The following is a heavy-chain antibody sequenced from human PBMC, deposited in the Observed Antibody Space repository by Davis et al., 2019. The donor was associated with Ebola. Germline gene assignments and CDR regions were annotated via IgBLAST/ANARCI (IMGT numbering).Heavy chain of an antibody. CDR1: GASISSYY. CDR3: ARPPFSSSFFFDY. V-gene: IGHV4-59*08. J-gene: IGHJ4*02. CDR2: IYYSGST. D-gene: IGHD6-13*01. Sequence: MPSETLSLTCSVSGASISSYYWSWIRQHPGKGLEWIGYIYYSGSTYYNPSLKSRVTISVDTSKNQFSLKLSSVTAADTAVYYCARPPFSSSFFFDYWGQGTLVTVSS.